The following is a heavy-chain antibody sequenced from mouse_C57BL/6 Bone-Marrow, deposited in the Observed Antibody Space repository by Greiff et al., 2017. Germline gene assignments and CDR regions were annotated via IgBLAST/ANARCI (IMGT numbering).Heavy chain of an antibody. V-gene: IGHV1-15*01. CDR1: GYTFTDYE. Sequence: VQLQQSGAELVRPGASVTLSCKASGYTFTDYEMHWVKQTPVHGLEWIGAIDPETGGPAYNQKFKGKAILTADNSSSTAYMELRSLTSEDSAVYYCTRDGNWYFDVWGTGTTVTVSS. CDR2: IDPETGGP. D-gene: IGHD2-1*01. J-gene: IGHJ1*03. CDR3: TRDGNWYFDV.